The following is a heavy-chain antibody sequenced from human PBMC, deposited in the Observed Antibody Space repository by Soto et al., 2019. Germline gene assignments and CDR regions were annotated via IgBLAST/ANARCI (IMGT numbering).Heavy chain of an antibody. Sequence: GASVKVSCKASGYTFTSYGISWVRQGPGHGLEWMGWISAYNGITNYAQKLQGRVTMTTDTSTSTAYMELRSLRSDDTAVYYCARDLLREGIAAFYYFDYWGQGTLVTV. CDR2: ISAYNGIT. CDR1: GYTFTSYG. J-gene: IGHJ4*02. CDR3: ARDLLREGIAAFYYFDY. D-gene: IGHD6-13*01. V-gene: IGHV1-18*01.